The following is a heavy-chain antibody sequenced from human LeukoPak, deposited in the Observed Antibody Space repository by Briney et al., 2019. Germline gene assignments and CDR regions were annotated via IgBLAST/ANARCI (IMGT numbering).Heavy chain of an antibody. CDR2: IYYSGST. Sequence: SETLSLTCTVSGGSISSSSYYWGWIRQPPGKGLEWIGSIYYSGSTYYNPSLESRVTISVDTSKNQFSLKLSSVTAADTAVYYCARSDSSGWYVGDYWGQGTLVTVSS. CDR1: GGSISSSSYY. J-gene: IGHJ4*02. CDR3: ARSDSSGWYVGDY. D-gene: IGHD6-19*01. V-gene: IGHV4-39*01.